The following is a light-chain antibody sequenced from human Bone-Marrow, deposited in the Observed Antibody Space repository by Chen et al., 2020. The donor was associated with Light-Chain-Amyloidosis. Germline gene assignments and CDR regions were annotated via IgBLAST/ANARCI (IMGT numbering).Light chain of an antibody. Sequence: SYVLTQPSSVSVAPGQTATIACGGNNIGSTSVLWYQQTPGQAPLLLVYDDSDRPSGIPERLSGSNSGNTATLTISRVEAGDEADYYCQVWDRSSDRPVFGGGTKLTVL. J-gene: IGLJ3*02. CDR3: QVWDRSSDRPV. V-gene: IGLV3-21*02. CDR2: DDS. CDR1: NIGSTS.